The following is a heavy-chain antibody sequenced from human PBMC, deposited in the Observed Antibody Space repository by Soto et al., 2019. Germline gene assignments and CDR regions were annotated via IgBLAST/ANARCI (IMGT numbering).Heavy chain of an antibody. Sequence: SGPYAGEPAQTLTLTCGFSGFSLSSYGMGVAWIRQPPGKALEWLALIYWDGDKRYSPSLKDRLAISKDTSSNQVVLTITNMDPGDTATYFCAHAGDYDLLTFDHWGPGTLVTVSS. V-gene: IGHV2-5*02. CDR3: AHAGDYDLLTFDH. D-gene: IGHD4-17*01. CDR2: IYWDGDK. J-gene: IGHJ4*02. CDR1: GFSLSSYGMG.